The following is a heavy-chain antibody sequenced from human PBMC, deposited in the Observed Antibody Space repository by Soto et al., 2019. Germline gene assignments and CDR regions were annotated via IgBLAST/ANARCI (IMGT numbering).Heavy chain of an antibody. Sequence: GGSLRLSCAASGFTFSTHAMSWVRQVPGKGLEWVSSISSGGTTTFYAASVEGRFTISRDKSKNTLYLQMNSLRADDTAVYFCAKEGGSIGGWFGRKFDSWGQGTQVTV. CDR1: GFTFSTHA. CDR2: ISSGGTTT. J-gene: IGHJ4*02. D-gene: IGHD3-16*01. V-gene: IGHV3-23*01. CDR3: AKEGGSIGGWFGRKFDS.